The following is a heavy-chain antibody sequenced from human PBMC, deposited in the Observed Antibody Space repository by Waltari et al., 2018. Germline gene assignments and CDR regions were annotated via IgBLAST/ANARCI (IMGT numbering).Heavy chain of an antibody. Sequence: QVQLLESGPGLVKPSETLSLTCTVSGGAIDTYYWSWIRQPPGKGLEWIAYIVHTWSTNHNPAIKSRVTMSVDTSKNQFSLKLSSVTAADTAVYFCARVANSGYDDRGHFDFWGQGTLVTVSS. CDR3: ARVANSGYDDRGHFDF. V-gene: IGHV4-59*01. D-gene: IGHD5-12*01. CDR2: IVHTWST. CDR1: GGAIDTYY. J-gene: IGHJ4*02.